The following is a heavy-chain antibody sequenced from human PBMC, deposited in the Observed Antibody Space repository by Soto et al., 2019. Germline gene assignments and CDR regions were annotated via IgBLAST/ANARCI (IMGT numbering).Heavy chain of an antibody. CDR3: ARHIVVVVAATPVYYMDV. CDR1: GYSFTSYW. Sequence: GESLKISCKGSGYSFTSYWIGWVRQMPGKGLEWMGIIYPGDSDTRYSPSFQGQVTISADKSINTAYLQWSSLKASDTAMYYCARHIVVVVAATPVYYMDVWGKGTTVTVSS. J-gene: IGHJ6*03. CDR2: IYPGDSDT. V-gene: IGHV5-51*01. D-gene: IGHD2-15*01.